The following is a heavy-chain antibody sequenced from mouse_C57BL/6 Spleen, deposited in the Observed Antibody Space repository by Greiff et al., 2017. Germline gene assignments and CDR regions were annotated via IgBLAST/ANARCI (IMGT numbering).Heavy chain of an antibody. Sequence: VQLQQSGAELVRPGASVKLSCTASGFNIKDDYMHWVKQRPEQGLEWIGWLDPEHGDTEYASKVQGTATITAATSSNTAYLQLSSLPSEDTAVYYCTRGFAYWGQGTLVTVSA. J-gene: IGHJ3*01. CDR2: LDPEHGDT. CDR1: GFNIKDDY. V-gene: IGHV14-4*01. CDR3: TRGFAY.